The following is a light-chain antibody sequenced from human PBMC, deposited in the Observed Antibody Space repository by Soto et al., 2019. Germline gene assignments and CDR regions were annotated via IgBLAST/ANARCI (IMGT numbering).Light chain of an antibody. CDR3: RHYNSYPIT. Sequence: DIQMTQSPSTLSASVGDRGTITCRASQSISTWLAWYQQKPGKAPKLLIHEASNLESGVSSRFSGSGSGTEFTLTISSLQPDDFATYYCRHYNSYPITFGQGTRLEIK. J-gene: IGKJ5*01. V-gene: IGKV1-5*03. CDR1: QSISTW. CDR2: EAS.